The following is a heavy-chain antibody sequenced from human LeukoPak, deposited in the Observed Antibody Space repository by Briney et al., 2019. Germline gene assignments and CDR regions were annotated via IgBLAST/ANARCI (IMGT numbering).Heavy chain of an antibody. CDR1: GFTFSSYA. CDR2: ISGSGGST. D-gene: IGHD4-17*01. V-gene: IGHV3-23*01. Sequence: PGGSLRLSCAASGFTFSSYAMSWVHQAPGKGLEWVSAISGSGGSTYYADSVKGRFTISRDNSKNTLYLQMNSLRAEDTAAYHCASDLDYGDIDDSFDVWGQGTMVTVSS. CDR3: ASDLDYGDIDDSFDV. J-gene: IGHJ3*01.